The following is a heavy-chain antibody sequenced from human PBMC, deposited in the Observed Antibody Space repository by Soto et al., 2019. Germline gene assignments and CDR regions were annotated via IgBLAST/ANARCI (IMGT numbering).Heavy chain of an antibody. CDR1: GGSFSGYQ. Sequence: QVQLQQWGAGLLKPSETLSLTCAVYGGSFSGYQWSWIRQTPGKGLEWIGEINDSGNINYNPSLKSRVTMLIDTPKKQISLKLSSVTAADTAVYYCAGGLILWFGELSRRGGYYYYMDVWGKGTTVTVSS. CDR2: INDSGNI. CDR3: AGGLILWFGELSRRGGYYYYMDV. J-gene: IGHJ6*03. V-gene: IGHV4-34*01. D-gene: IGHD3-10*01.